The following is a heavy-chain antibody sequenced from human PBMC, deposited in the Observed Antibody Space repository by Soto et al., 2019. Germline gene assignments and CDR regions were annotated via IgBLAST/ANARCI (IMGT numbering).Heavy chain of an antibody. J-gene: IGHJ4*02. D-gene: IGHD3-10*01. Sequence: SETLSLTCAVYGGSFSGYYWSWIRQPPGKGLEWIGEINHSGSTNYNPSLKSRVTISVDTSKNQSSLKRSSVTAADTAVYDCARTYFYVDYWGQGTLVTVSS. CDR2: INHSGST. V-gene: IGHV4-34*01. CDR1: GGSFSGYY. CDR3: ARTYFYVDY.